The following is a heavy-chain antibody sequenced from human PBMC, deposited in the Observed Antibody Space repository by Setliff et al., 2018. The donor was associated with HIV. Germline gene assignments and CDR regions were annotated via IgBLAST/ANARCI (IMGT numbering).Heavy chain of an antibody. CDR2: INHSGST. Sequence: KPSETLSLTCAVYGGSFSGYYWSWIRQPPGKGLEWIGEINHSGSTNYNPSLKSRVTISVDTSKNQFSLKLSSVTAADTAVYYCARGCWRGSGCSKWGQGTLVTVSS. CDR3: ARGCWRGSGCSK. D-gene: IGHD6-19*01. CDR1: GGSFSGYY. J-gene: IGHJ4*02. V-gene: IGHV4-34*01.